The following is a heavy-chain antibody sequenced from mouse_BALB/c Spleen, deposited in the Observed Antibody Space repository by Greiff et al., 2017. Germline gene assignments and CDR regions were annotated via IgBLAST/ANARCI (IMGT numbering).Heavy chain of an antibody. CDR2: IYPGDGDT. Sequence: VQLQQSGAELARPGASVKLSCKASGYTFTSYWMQWVKQRPGQGLEWIGAIYPGDGDTRYTQKFKGKATLTADKSSSTAYMQLSSLASEDSAVYYCARSYGYDAMDYWGQGTSVTVSS. CDR1: GYTFTSYW. J-gene: IGHJ4*01. CDR3: ARSYGYDAMDY. D-gene: IGHD2-10*02. V-gene: IGHV1-87*01.